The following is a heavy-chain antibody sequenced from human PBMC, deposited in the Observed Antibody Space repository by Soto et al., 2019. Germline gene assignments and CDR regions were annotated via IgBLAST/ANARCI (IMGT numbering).Heavy chain of an antibody. V-gene: IGHV3-23*01. D-gene: IGHD3-22*01. CDR2: ISSTGLYT. Sequence: PGGSLILSCAASGFSFTTYGMSWVRQAPGKGLEWVSDISSTGLYTYLADSVKGRFTISRDNSKNTLYLQMNSLRVDDTAVYFCTKAWLFEKNWFDPWGQGTLVTVSS. CDR3: TKAWLFEKNWFDP. J-gene: IGHJ5*02. CDR1: GFSFTTYG.